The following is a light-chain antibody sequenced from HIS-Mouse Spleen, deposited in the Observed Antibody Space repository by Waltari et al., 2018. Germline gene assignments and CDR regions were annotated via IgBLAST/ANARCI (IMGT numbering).Light chain of an antibody. CDR1: QSLLHSNGYNY. CDR3: MQALQTPPWT. Sequence: DIVMTQSPLSLPVTPGEPASISCRSSQSLLHSNGYNYLDWYLQKPGQSPQLLIYLGSNRASGVPDRFSGSGSGTDFTLKISRVEAEDVGVYYCMQALQTPPWTFGQGTKLEFK. CDR2: LGS. V-gene: IGKV2-28*01. J-gene: IGKJ2*02.